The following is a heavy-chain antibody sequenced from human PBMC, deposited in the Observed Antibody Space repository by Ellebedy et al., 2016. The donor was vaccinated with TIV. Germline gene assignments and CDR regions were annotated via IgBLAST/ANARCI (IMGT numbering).Heavy chain of an antibody. J-gene: IGHJ4*02. V-gene: IGHV1-46*01. CDR1: GYTFTSYY. CDR3: ARDLKYSGSYLGGYYFDY. Sequence: AASVKVSCKASGYTFTSYYMHWVRQAPGQGLEWMGIINPSGGSTSYAKKFQGRVTMTRDTSTSTVYMELSSLRSEDTAVYYCARDLKYSGSYLGGYYFDYWGQGTLVTVSS. CDR2: INPSGGST. D-gene: IGHD1-26*01.